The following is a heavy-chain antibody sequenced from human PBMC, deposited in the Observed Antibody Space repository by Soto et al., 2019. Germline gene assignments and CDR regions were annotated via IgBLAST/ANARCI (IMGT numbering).Heavy chain of an antibody. D-gene: IGHD3-10*01. V-gene: IGHV4-39*01. Sequence: QLQLQESGPGLVKPSETLSLTCTVSGGSISSSSYYWGWIRQPPGKGLEWIGSIYYSGSTYYNPSLKSRVTISVDTSKNQFSLKLSSVTAADTAVYYCASVRRTYYYGSGKGGRIDPWGQGTLVTVSS. CDR2: IYYSGST. CDR1: GGSISSSSYY. CDR3: ASVRRTYYYGSGKGGRIDP. J-gene: IGHJ5*02.